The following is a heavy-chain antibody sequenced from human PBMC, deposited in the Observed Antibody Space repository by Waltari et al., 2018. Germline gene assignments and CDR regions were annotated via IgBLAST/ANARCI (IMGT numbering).Heavy chain of an antibody. D-gene: IGHD3-22*01. CDR3: VRAVRSGALRSYWFDP. J-gene: IGHJ5*02. CDR1: GFSINTY. CDR2: INDVVSHI. V-gene: IGHV3-21*01. Sequence: EVQVVESGGGLVKPGGSLRISCAASGFSINTYMDWVRQAPGQGLGGVSSINDVVSHIFYADEVRGRFIISGDDAKNSLDLEMNSLRAEDTAVYYCVRAVRSGALRSYWFDPWGQGTLVTVSS.